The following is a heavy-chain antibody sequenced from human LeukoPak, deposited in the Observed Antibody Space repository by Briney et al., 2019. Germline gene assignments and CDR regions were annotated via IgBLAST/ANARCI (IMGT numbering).Heavy chain of an antibody. CDR3: ARARIPFAVVIPWDY. V-gene: IGHV1-69*13. Sequence: ASVKVSCKASGGTFSNYAISWVRQAPGRGLEWMGGIIPLFGTANYAQRFQGRVTITADESTSTAYMALSSLRSEDTAIYYCARARIPFAVVIPWDYWGQGTLVTVSS. D-gene: IGHD3-3*01. J-gene: IGHJ4*02. CDR2: IIPLFGTA. CDR1: GGTFSNYA.